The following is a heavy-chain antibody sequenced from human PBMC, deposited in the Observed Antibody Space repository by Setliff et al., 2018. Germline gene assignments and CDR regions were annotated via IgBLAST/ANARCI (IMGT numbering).Heavy chain of an antibody. CDR2: INHSAVT. D-gene: IGHD3-3*01. CDR3: ARMSGFLYMDV. Sequence: SETLSLTCAASGGTFSDYWWTWIRQAPGKGLEWIGEINHSAVTNYNPSLKSRVTFSVDTSKNQFSLKLTSVTAADTAVYYCARMSGFLYMDVWGKGTTVTVSS. CDR1: GGTFSDYW. J-gene: IGHJ6*03. V-gene: IGHV4-34*01.